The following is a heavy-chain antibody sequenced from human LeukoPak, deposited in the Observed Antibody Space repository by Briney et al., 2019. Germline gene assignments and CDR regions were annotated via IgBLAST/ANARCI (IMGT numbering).Heavy chain of an antibody. CDR1: GYTFTGYY. CDR3: ARDNGDYWFDY. D-gene: IGHD4-17*01. Sequence: GASVKVSCKASGYTFTGYYMHWVRQAPGQGLEWMGWINPNSGGTNYAQKFQGRVTMTRDTSISTAYMELTRLRSADTAVYYCARDNGDYWFDYWGQGTLVTVSS. V-gene: IGHV1-2*02. J-gene: IGHJ4*02. CDR2: INPNSGGT.